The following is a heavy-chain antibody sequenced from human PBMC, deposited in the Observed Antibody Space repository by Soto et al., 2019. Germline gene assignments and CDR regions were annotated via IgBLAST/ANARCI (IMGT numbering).Heavy chain of an antibody. D-gene: IGHD3-3*01. CDR3: ARGGGVGVAGSAAFDM. CDR2: INPATGAA. CDR1: GYPVTAYY. Sequence: QLHLVQSGAVVKKPGASVTVSCSASGYPVTAYYMHWVRQAPGRGLEWMGGINPATGAAKYTQTSQGRVTMPRDPPTSTVFMELSGLTSGDTAVFDWARGGGVGVAGSAAFDMWGQGTLVTVSS. J-gene: IGHJ3*02. V-gene: IGHV1-2*02.